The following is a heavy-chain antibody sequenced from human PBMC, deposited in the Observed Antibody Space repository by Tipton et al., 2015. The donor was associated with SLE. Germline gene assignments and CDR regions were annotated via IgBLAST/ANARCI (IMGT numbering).Heavy chain of an antibody. Sequence: TLSLTCTVSGGSISSHYWSWIRQPPGKGLEWIGYIYYSGSTNYNPSLKSRVTISVDTSKNQFSLKLSSVTAADTAVYYCARGWGIAAAAYFDYGGQGTLVTVSS. V-gene: IGHV4-59*11. J-gene: IGHJ4*02. CDR1: GGSISSHY. CDR3: ARGWGIAAAAYFDY. CDR2: IYYSGST. D-gene: IGHD6-13*01.